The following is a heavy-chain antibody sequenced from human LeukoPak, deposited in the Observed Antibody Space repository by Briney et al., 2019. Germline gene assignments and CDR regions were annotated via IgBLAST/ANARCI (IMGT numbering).Heavy chain of an antibody. D-gene: IGHD3-10*01. Sequence: ASXXXXCXAXXYXXTGYYMHXVRQAPGQGLEWMGWINPNSGGTNYAQKFQGRVTMTRDTSISTAYMELSRLRSDDTAVYYCARVLYYGSGSYLDYWGQGTLVTVSS. CDR2: INPNSGGT. V-gene: IGHV1-2*02. J-gene: IGHJ4*02. CDR1: XYXXTGYY. CDR3: ARVLYYGSGSYLDY.